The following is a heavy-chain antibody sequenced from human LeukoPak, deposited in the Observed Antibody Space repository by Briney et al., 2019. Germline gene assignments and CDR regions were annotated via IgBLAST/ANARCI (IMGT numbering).Heavy chain of an antibody. D-gene: IGHD3-22*01. CDR3: VRLRRNSDTSGFYYYYDF. Sequence: GGPLPLSCLSSGSPFSSYSITWVRSAPGKGLEWVSSISVRSNYIYYAASVRGRFRISRDDGRDSLYLQMNSLRAEDTAVYYCVRLRRNSDTSGFYYYYDFWGQGTLVTVSS. CDR1: GSPFSSYS. CDR2: ISVRSNYI. V-gene: IGHV3-21*01. J-gene: IGHJ4*02.